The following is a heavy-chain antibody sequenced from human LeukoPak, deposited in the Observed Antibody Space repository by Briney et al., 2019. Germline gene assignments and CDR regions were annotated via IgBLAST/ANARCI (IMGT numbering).Heavy chain of an antibody. CDR3: ARERGSSGSAGWFDP. V-gene: IGHV3-30*04. Sequence: GGSLRLSCAASGFTFTSFPMHWIRQAPGGGLEWVVVVAPHGGNSWSADSVKGRFSISGDSAKNTLYLQMNSLRSEDTGVYYCARERGSSGSAGWFDPWGQGTLVTVSS. CDR1: GFTFTSFP. CDR2: VAPHGGNS. D-gene: IGHD3-22*01. J-gene: IGHJ5*02.